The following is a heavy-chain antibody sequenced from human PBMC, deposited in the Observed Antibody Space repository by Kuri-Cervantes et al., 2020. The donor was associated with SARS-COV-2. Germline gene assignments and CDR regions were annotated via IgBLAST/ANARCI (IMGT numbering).Heavy chain of an antibody. CDR3: YCAPKEGFDS. CDR1: GYTFTSYY. Sequence: ASVKVSCKASGYTFTSYYMHWVRQATGQGLEWMGMVKTNSGNTLYAQIFQGRVTMTRDTSTNTVYMELSSLTSEDTAIYYCYCAPKEGFDSWGQGTLVTVSS. CDR2: VKTNSGNT. J-gene: IGHJ4*02. V-gene: IGHV1-8*02. D-gene: IGHD2-21*01.